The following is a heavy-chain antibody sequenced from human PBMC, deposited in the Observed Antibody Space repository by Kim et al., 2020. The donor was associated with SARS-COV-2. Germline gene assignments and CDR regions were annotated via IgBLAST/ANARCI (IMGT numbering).Heavy chain of an antibody. CDR1: GFTFSDYY. Sequence: GGSLRLSCAASGFTFSDYYMSWIRQAPGKGLEWVSYISSSSSYTNYADSVKGRFTISRDNAKNSLYLQMNSLRAEDTAVYYCARVGYDYVWGSNRDYYYYYGMVVWGQRTTVTVSS. V-gene: IGHV3-11*05. J-gene: IGHJ6*02. CDR3: ARVGYDYVWGSNRDYYYYYGMVV. CDR2: ISSSSSYT. D-gene: IGHD3-16*02.